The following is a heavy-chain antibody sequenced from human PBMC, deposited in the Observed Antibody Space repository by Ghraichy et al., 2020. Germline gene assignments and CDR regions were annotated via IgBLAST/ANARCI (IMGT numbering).Heavy chain of an antibody. Sequence: SQTLSRTCAISGDSVSSNSAAWNWIRQSPSRGLEWLGRTYYRSKWYNDYAVSVKSPITINTDTSKNQFSLQLNSVTPEDTAVYYCARSDCTGGSCPYYFDNWGQGTLVTVSS. CDR2: TYYRSKWYN. V-gene: IGHV6-1*01. J-gene: IGHJ4*02. CDR1: GDSVSSNSAA. D-gene: IGHD2-15*01. CDR3: ARSDCTGGSCPYYFDN.